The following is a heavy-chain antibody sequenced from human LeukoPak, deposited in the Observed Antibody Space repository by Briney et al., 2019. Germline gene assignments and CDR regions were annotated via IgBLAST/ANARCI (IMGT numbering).Heavy chain of an antibody. CDR3: ARDQYSGSYLGNFQH. D-gene: IGHD1-26*01. CDR2: IKQDGSEK. J-gene: IGHJ1*01. CDR1: GFTFSSYW. Sequence: PGGSLRLSCAASGFTFSSYWVSWVRQAPGKGLEWVANIKQDGSEKYYVDSVKGRFTISRDNAKNSLYLQMNSLRAEDTAVYYCARDQYSGSYLGNFQHWGQGTLVTVSS. V-gene: IGHV3-7*01.